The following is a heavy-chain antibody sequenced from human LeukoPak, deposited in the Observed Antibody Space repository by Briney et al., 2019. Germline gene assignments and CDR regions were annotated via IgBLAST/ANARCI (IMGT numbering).Heavy chain of an antibody. CDR1: GFTVNSND. J-gene: IGHJ4*02. Sequence: QTGGSLRLSCAASGFTVNSNDMSWVRQAPGKGLEWVSVIDSGGRTFYADSVKGRFTISRDNSKNTLYLQMNSLRAEDTAVYYCAKSRYSTVTSPFDYWGQGTLVTVSS. CDR3: AKSRYSTVTSPFDY. V-gene: IGHV3-66*01. D-gene: IGHD4-17*01. CDR2: IDSGGRT.